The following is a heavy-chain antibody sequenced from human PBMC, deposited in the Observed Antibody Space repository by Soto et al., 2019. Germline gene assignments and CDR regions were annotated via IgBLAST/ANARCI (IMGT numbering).Heavy chain of an antibody. D-gene: IGHD2-21*02. CDR3: AKDRPPYCGGDCYCDY. Sequence: QVQLVESGGGVVQPGRSLRLSCAASGFTFSSYGMHWVRQAPGKGLEWVAVISYDGSNKYYADSVKGRFTISRDNSKNTLYLQMNSLRAEDTAVYYCAKDRPPYCGGDCYCDYWGQGTLVTVSS. CDR1: GFTFSSYG. J-gene: IGHJ4*02. CDR2: ISYDGSNK. V-gene: IGHV3-30*18.